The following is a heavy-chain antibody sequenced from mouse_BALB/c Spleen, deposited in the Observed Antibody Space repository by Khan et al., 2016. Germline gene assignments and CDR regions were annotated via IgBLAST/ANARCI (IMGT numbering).Heavy chain of an antibody. Sequence: QVQLQQSGAELVRPGVSVKISCKGSGYTFTDYAIHWVKQSHAKSLEWFGVISTYYGDTSYNQKFEGKATMTVDKSSSTAYVELARLTSEDSAIYYCAREGLNYDYAMDYWGQGTSVTVSS. CDR1: GYTFTDYA. CDR3: AREGLNYDYAMDY. CDR2: ISTYYGDT. D-gene: IGHD2-1*01. V-gene: IGHV1S137*01. J-gene: IGHJ4*01.